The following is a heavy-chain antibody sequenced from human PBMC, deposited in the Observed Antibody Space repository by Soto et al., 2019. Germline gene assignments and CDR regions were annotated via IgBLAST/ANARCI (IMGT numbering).Heavy chain of an antibody. CDR2: ISGSGGST. V-gene: IGHV3-23*01. J-gene: IGHJ4*02. Sequence: EVQLLESGGGLVQPGGSLRLSCAASGFTFSSYAMSWVRQAPGKGLEWVSAISGSGGSTYYADSVKGRFTISRDNSKNTLYLQMNSRRAEDTAVYYCAKDRGWVVVVTALDYWGQGTLVTVSS. CDR3: AKDRGWVVVVTALDY. D-gene: IGHD2-21*02. CDR1: GFTFSSYA.